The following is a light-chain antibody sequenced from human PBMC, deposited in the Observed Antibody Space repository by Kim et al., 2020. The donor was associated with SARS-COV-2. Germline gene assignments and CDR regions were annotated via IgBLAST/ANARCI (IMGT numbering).Light chain of an antibody. CDR2: GAS. Sequence: SHGKSATLPCRASQSVDNNLAWYQQRPGQAPRLLIFGASTRATGIPARFSGSGSGTEFTLTISSLQSEDFAVYYCQQYNNWPPWTFGQGTKVDIK. CDR1: QSVDNN. V-gene: IGKV3-15*01. CDR3: QQYNNWPPWT. J-gene: IGKJ1*01.